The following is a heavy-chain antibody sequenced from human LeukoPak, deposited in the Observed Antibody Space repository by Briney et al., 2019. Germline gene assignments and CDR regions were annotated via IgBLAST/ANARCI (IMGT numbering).Heavy chain of an antibody. J-gene: IGHJ6*03. CDR3: ARVEATTARSYYYYYMDV. CDR1: GFSFTSYA. Sequence: GGSLRLSCSASGFSFTSYAMNWVRQAPGKGLEWVSSITTGSSYIYYADSVRGRFSVSRDNAKNSLYLEMNSLRAEDAAVYYCARVEATTARSYYYYYMDVWGKGTTVTVSS. D-gene: IGHD1-1*01. V-gene: IGHV3-21*06. CDR2: ITTGSSYI.